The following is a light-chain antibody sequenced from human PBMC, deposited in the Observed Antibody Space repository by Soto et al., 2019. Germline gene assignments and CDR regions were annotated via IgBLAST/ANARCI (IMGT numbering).Light chain of an antibody. Sequence: QSALTQPPSASGSPGQSVAISCTGTNSDIGNYNFVSWYQQHPDKAPKLIIFEVSNRPSGISSRFSGSKSGNTASLTISGLQAEDEADYYCASYTSSSTSVIFGRGTKLTVL. V-gene: IGLV2-14*01. CDR2: EVS. CDR3: ASYTSSSTSVI. J-gene: IGLJ2*01. CDR1: NSDIGNYNF.